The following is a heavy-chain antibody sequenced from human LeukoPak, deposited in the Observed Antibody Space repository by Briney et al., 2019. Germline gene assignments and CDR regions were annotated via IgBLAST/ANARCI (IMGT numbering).Heavy chain of an antibody. CDR1: GGSISTYY. V-gene: IGHV4-59*01. CDR3: ARSRSGYSYDHAAFEI. J-gene: IGHJ3*02. Sequence: SETLSLTCTVSGGSISTYYWSWIRQPPGKGLEGIAYIDYRGSTTYNPSLRSRVTISVDTSRNQFSLKLYSVTAADTAVYYCARSRSGYSYDHAAFEIWGQGTMVTVSS. D-gene: IGHD5-18*01. CDR2: IDYRGST.